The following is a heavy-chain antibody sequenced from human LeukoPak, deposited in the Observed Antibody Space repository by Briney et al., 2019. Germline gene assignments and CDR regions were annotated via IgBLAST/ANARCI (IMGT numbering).Heavy chain of an antibody. D-gene: IGHD3-10*01. CDR2: MNPNSGNT. CDR1: GYTFTSYD. CDR3: ARGRGVLWFGSTGFDP. J-gene: IGHJ5*02. V-gene: IGHV1-8*01. Sequence: RWASVKVSCKASGYTFTSYDINWVRRATGQGLEWMGWMNPNSGNTGYAQKFQGRVTMTRNTSISTAYMELSSLRSEDTAVYYCARGRGVLWFGSTGFDPWGQGTLVTVSS.